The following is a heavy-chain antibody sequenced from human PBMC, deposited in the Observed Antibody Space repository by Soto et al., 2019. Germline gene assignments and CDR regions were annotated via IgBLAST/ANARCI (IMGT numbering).Heavy chain of an antibody. V-gene: IGHV1-69*02. D-gene: IGHD3-10*01. Sequence: QVQLVQSGAEVKKPGSSVKVSCKASGDTFSSYTISWVRQAPGQGLEWMGRIIPILGIANYAQKFQGRVTIPADKSMSTAYMELSSLRSEDTAVYYCASQTSYGPLDYWGQGTLVTVSS. CDR2: IIPILGIA. J-gene: IGHJ4*02. CDR1: GDTFSSYT. CDR3: ASQTSYGPLDY.